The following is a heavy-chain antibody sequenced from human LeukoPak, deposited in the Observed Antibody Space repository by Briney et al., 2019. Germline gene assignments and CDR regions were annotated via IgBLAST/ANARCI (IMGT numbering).Heavy chain of an antibody. J-gene: IGHJ3*02. CDR2: IYYSGST. Sequence: SQTLSLTCTVSGGSISSGDYYWSWIRQPPGKGLEWIGYIYYSGSTYYNPSLKSRVTISVDTSKNQFSLKLSSVTAADTAVYYCARGWTTGTTPFDAFDIWGPGTMVTVSS. CDR1: GGSISSGDYY. CDR3: ARGWTTGTTPFDAFDI. V-gene: IGHV4-30-4*08. D-gene: IGHD1-1*01.